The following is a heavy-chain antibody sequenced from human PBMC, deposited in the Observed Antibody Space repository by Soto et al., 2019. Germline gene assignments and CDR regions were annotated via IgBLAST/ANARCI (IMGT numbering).Heavy chain of an antibody. D-gene: IGHD7-27*01. J-gene: IGHJ4*02. CDR2: IGTRTTDI. V-gene: IGHV3-21*04. CDR1: GFTFTTYT. CDR3: AREGNWGFDY. Sequence: GGSLRLSCVASGFTFTTYTMKWVRQAPGKGLEWVSSIGTRTTDIQYADSVKGRFTISRDNAKNSLYLQMNSLRAEDTAIYYCAREGNWGFDYWRQGTLVTVPQ.